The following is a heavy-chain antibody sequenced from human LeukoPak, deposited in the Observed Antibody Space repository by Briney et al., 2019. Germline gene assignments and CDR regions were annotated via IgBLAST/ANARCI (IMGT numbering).Heavy chain of an antibody. CDR1: GFTFSSYA. V-gene: IGHV3-23*01. J-gene: IGHJ4*02. D-gene: IGHD1-26*01. CDR2: LTGGGVTT. Sequence: GGSLRLSCAASGFTFSSYAMYWVRQAPGKGLEGVSALTGGGVTTYYADSVKGRFTISRDKSKSTLYLQMNSLRAEDTAVYYCAKGDFVGATTCMDYWGQGTLVTVSS. CDR3: AKGDFVGATTCMDY.